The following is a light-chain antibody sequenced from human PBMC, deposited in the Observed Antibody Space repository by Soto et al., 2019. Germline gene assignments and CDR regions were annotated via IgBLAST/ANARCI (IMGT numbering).Light chain of an antibody. CDR1: SGINVDSYR. CDR3: LIWHNNAVV. Sequence: QLVLTQPSSLSASPGASASLTCTLRSGINVDSYRIYWYQQKPGSPPRYLLRYKSDSDKQQGSGVPSRFSGSKDASANAGILRISGLQSEDEADYYCLIWHNNAVVFGGGTQLTVL. CDR2: YKSDSDK. V-gene: IGLV5-45*03. J-gene: IGLJ3*02.